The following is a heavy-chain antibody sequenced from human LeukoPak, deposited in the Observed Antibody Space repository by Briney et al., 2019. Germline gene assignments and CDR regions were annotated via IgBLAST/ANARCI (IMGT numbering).Heavy chain of an antibody. D-gene: IGHD3-10*01. V-gene: IGHV3-23*01. CDR1: GFSFSSYA. CDR3: AKDRGVRGVPHL. CDR2: ISGSGGST. J-gene: IGHJ4*02. Sequence: GGSLRLSCAASGFSFSSYAMSWVRQAPGKGLEWVSAISGSGGSTYYADSVKGRFTISRENYKKKLYLQMNSLRAEDTAVYYCAKDRGVRGVPHLRGQGTLVTVSS.